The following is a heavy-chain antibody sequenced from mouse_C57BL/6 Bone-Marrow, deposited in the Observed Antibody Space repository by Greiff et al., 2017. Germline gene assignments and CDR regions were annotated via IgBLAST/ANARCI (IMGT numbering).Heavy chain of an antibody. CDR3: ARDKEVVATNFGG. V-gene: IGHV5-4*01. D-gene: IGHD1-1*02. CDR2: ISDGGSYT. CDR1: GFTFSSYA. Sequence: DVKLVESGGGLVKPGGSLKLSCAASGFTFSSYAMSWVRQTPEKRLEWVATISDGGSYTYYPDNVKGRFTISRDNAKNNLYLQMSHLKSEDTAMYYCARDKEVVATNFGGWGTGTTVTASS. J-gene: IGHJ1*03.